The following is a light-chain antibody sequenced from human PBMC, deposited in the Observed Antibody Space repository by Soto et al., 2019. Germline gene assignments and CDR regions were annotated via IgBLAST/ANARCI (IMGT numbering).Light chain of an antibody. CDR3: QQLSTYPLT. J-gene: IGKJ4*01. V-gene: IGKV1-39*01. CDR1: QSIKRF. Sequence: DIQMTQSPSSLSASVGDRVTIICRARQSIKRFLNWYQQKPGKAPKLLIYEASTLQSGVPSRFSGSGSGTDFTLTISSLQPEDFATYYCQQLSTYPLTFGGGTKVDI. CDR2: EAS.